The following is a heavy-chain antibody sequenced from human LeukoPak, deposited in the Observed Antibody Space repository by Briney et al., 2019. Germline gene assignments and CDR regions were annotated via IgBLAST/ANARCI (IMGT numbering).Heavy chain of an antibody. CDR3: GRDGDSSGYFYFDN. Sequence: GGSLRLSCAASGFTFSSYAMSWVRQAPGKGLEWVSAISGSGGSTYYADSVKGRFTISRDNSKNTLSLQMNSLRADDTAVYYCGRDGDSSGYFYFDNWGQGTLVTVSS. D-gene: IGHD3-22*01. J-gene: IGHJ4*02. CDR2: ISGSGGST. V-gene: IGHV3-23*01. CDR1: GFTFSSYA.